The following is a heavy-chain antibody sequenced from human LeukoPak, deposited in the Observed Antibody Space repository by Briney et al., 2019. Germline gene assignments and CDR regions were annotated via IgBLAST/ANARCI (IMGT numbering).Heavy chain of an antibody. D-gene: IGHD3-22*01. Sequence: PSETLSLTCTVSGGSISNYYWSWIRQPPGKGLEWIGHIYYSGSTNYNPSLKSRVTISVDTSKNQFSLKLSSVTAADTAVYYCTSYYYDSRSWFDPWGQGTLVTVSS. CDR2: IYYSGST. CDR3: TSYYYDSRSWFDP. V-gene: IGHV4-59*01. CDR1: GGSISNYY. J-gene: IGHJ5*02.